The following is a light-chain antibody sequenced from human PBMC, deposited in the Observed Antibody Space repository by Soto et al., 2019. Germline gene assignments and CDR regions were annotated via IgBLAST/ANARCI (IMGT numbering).Light chain of an antibody. J-gene: IGKJ1*01. CDR1: QSISSW. V-gene: IGKV1-5*03. CDR2: QAS. CDR3: QQYNSYWT. Sequence: DIQMTQSPSTLSASVGDRVTTTCRAGQSISSWLAWYQQKPGKAPKLLIYQASTLESGVPLRFSGSGSGTEFTLTISSLQPDDFATYFCQQYNSYWTFGQGTKVDIK.